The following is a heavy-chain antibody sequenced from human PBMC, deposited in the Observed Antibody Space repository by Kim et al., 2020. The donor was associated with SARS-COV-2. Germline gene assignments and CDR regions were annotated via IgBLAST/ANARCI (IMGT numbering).Heavy chain of an antibody. CDR1: GFTFDDYA. D-gene: IGHD2-2*02. CDR2: ISGDGGST. J-gene: IGHJ6*02. V-gene: IGHV3-43*02. Sequence: GGSLRLSCAASGFTFDDYAMHWVRQAPGKGLEWVSLISGDGGSTYYADSVKGRFTISRDNSKNSLYLQMNSLRTEDTALYYCAKDIWRYPYYYYGMDVWGQGTTVTVSS. CDR3: AKDIWRYPYYYYGMDV.